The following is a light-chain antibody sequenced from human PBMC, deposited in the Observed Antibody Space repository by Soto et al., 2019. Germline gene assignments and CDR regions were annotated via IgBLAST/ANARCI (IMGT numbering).Light chain of an antibody. CDR1: QSLLHTDGNNY. CDR3: LQSLQAPLT. CDR2: MGS. Sequence: DIVMTQSPLSLPVTPGEPASISCRSSQSLLHTDGNNYLDWILQKPGQSPQLLIYMGSIRASGVPDRCSGSGSGADFTLTLSRVEAEDVGSYYGLQSLQAPLTFGQGTRLEIK. V-gene: IGKV2-28*01. J-gene: IGKJ5*01.